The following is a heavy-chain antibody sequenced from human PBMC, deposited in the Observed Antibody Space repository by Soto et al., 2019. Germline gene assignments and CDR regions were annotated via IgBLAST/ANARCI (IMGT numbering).Heavy chain of an antibody. CDR1: GGSISSGNYY. J-gene: IGHJ5*02. V-gene: IGHV4-30-4*01. Sequence: QVQLRESGPGLVKPSQTLSLTCTVSGGSISSGNYYWSWIRQPPGKGLEWIGYIYYSGSTYYNPSLRSRVTISLDTSKNRFSLKLTSVTAADTAVYYCARVYYPHYTPMVWFDPWGQGTLVTVSS. CDR2: IYYSGST. D-gene: IGHD5-18*01. CDR3: ARVYYPHYTPMVWFDP.